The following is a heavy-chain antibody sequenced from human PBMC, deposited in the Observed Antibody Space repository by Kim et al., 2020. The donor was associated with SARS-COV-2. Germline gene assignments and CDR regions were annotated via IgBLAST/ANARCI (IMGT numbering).Heavy chain of an antibody. Sequence: ADFVKGRFTISRDNSKNTLFLQMSSRRAEDTALYYCAKDSAASSRLSFFDYWGQGTLVTVSS. D-gene: IGHD6-13*01. CDR3: AKDSAASSRLSFFDY. J-gene: IGHJ4*02. V-gene: IGHV3-23*01.